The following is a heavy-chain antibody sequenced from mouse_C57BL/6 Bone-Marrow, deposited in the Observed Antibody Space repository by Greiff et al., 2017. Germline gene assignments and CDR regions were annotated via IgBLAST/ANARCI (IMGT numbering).Heavy chain of an antibody. V-gene: IGHV1-4*01. CDR3: AGLYYNYGVFAY. D-gene: IGHD2-4*01. Sequence: VQLQQSGAELARPGASVKMSCKASGYTFTRYTMHWVKQRPGQGLEWIGYINPSSGYTKYNQKFKDKATLTADKSSSTASMQLSSLTSEDSAVYYCAGLYYNYGVFAYWGQGTLVTVSA. J-gene: IGHJ3*01. CDR2: INPSSGYT. CDR1: GYTFTRYT.